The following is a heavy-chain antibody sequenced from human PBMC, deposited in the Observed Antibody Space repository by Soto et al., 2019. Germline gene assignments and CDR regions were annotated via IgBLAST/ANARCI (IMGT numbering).Heavy chain of an antibody. V-gene: IGHV1-3*05. Sequence: QVQLVQSGAEEKKPGASVKVSCKASGYTFTGYALHWVRQAPGQRLEWMGWINAGNGNTKYSHKFQGRATITRDRSATTAYMELSSLSSEETAVYFCAGAVVVPTDFDYWAQGTLVTVSS. CDR2: INAGNGNT. CDR3: AGAVVVPTDFDY. D-gene: IGHD2-15*01. J-gene: IGHJ4*02. CDR1: GYTFTGYA.